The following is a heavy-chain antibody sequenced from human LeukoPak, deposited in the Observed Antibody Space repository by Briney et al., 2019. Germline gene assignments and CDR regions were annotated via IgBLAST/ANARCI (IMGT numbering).Heavy chain of an antibody. V-gene: IGHV4-61*02. Sequence: SQTLSLTCTVSGGSISSGSYYWSWIWQPAGKGLEWIGRIYTSGSTNYNPSLKSRVTISVDTSKNQFSLKLSSVTAADTAVYYCASTQLLPPSLDYWGQGTLVTVSS. CDR1: GGSISSGSYY. D-gene: IGHD2-2*01. J-gene: IGHJ4*02. CDR2: IYTSGST. CDR3: ASTQLLPPSLDY.